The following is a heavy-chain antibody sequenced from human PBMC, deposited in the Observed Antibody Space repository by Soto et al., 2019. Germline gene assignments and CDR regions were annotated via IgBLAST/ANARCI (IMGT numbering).Heavy chain of an antibody. CDR1: GFTFDDYA. Sequence: GGSLRLSCAASGFTFDDYAMHWVRQAPGKGLEWVSGISWNSGSIGYADSVKGRFTISRDNAKNSLYLQMNSLRAEDTALYYCAKDTVPLSTVRGVGFDYWGQGTLVTVSS. J-gene: IGHJ4*02. CDR2: ISWNSGSI. D-gene: IGHD3-10*01. V-gene: IGHV3-9*01. CDR3: AKDTVPLSTVRGVGFDY.